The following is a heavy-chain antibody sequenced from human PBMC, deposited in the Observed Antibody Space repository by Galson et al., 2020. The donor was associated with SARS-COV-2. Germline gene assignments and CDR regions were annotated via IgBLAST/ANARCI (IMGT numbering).Heavy chain of an antibody. Sequence: KIGESLKISCKASGYSFNSDWIGWVRQMPGKGLEWMGIIYPGDSETRYSLSFQGQVTMSADKSINTAYLPWSSLKASDSAMYYCARVRSGNYIYDYWGQGTLVTVSS. CDR3: ARVRSGNYIYDY. D-gene: IGHD1-26*01. CDR1: GYSFNSDW. J-gene: IGHJ4*02. V-gene: IGHV5-51*01. CDR2: IYPGDSET.